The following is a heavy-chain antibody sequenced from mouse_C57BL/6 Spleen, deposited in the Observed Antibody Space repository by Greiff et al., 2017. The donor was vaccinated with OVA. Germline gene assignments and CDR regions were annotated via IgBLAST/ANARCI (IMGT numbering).Heavy chain of an antibody. CDR2: INPSSGYT. J-gene: IGHJ2*01. D-gene: IGHD1-1*01. CDR1: GYTFTSYT. V-gene: IGHV1-4*01. CDR3: ARSPITTVVAPVDY. Sequence: VQLQQSGAELARPGASVKMSCKASGYTFTSYTMHWVKQRPGQGLEWIGYINPSSGYTKYNQKFKDKATLTADKSSSTAYMQLSSLTSEDSAVYYCARSPITTVVAPVDYWGQGTTLTVSS.